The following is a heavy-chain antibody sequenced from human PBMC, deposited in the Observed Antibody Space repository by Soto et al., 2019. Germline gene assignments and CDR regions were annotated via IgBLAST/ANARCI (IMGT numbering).Heavy chain of an antibody. CDR2: INAGNGNT. Sequence: ASVKVSGKASGYTFTSYAMHWVRQAPGQRLEWMGWINAGNGNTKYPQKFQGRVTITRDTSASTAYMELSSLRSEDTAVYYCARDLYVSRDDSSGYISWGQGTLVTVSS. J-gene: IGHJ4*02. V-gene: IGHV1-3*01. CDR3: ARDLYVSRDDSSGYIS. CDR1: GYTFTSYA. D-gene: IGHD3-22*01.